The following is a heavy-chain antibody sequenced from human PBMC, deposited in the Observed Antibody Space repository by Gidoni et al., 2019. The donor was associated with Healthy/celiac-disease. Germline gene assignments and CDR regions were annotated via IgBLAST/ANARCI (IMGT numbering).Heavy chain of an antibody. V-gene: IGHV3-30*03. Sequence: QEQLVESGGGVVQPGRSLRLSCAASGFTFSSYGMHWVRQAPGKGLEWVAVISYDGSNKYYADSVKGRFTISRDNSKNTLYLQMNSLRAEDTAVYYCARDGGLAGVVPAAADYWGQGTLVTVSS. D-gene: IGHD2-2*01. CDR2: ISYDGSNK. J-gene: IGHJ4*02. CDR3: ARDGGLAGVVPAAADY. CDR1: GFTFSSYG.